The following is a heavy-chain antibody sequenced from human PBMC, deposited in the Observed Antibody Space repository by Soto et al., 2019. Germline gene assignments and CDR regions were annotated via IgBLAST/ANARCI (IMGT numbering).Heavy chain of an antibody. J-gene: IGHJ6*02. V-gene: IGHV3-7*01. CDR2: IKNDGNEK. CDR1: GFMFGTYW. D-gene: IGHD3-22*01. Sequence: PGGSLRLSCAATGFMFGTYWMSWVRQAPGKGLEWVANIKNDGNEKYYADSVKGRFTVSRDNVKNFLHLQMSSLRRDDTGVYFCVRATLSWGLYYCRGLDVWGQGTRVTSP. CDR3: VRATLSWGLYYCRGLDV.